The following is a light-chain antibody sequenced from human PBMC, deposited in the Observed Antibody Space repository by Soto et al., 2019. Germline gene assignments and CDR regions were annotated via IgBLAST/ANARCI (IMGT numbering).Light chain of an antibody. CDR2: EVT. V-gene: IGLV2-8*01. CDR1: SSDVGGYNY. Sequence: QSALTQPPSASGSLGQSVTISCTGTSSDVGGYNYVSWHQQHPGKAPKVMIYEVTKRPPGVPDRFSGSKSGNTASLTVSGRQAEDDADYYCSSFAGGGNPVLLGGGTKVT. J-gene: IGLJ2*01. CDR3: SSFAGGGNPVL.